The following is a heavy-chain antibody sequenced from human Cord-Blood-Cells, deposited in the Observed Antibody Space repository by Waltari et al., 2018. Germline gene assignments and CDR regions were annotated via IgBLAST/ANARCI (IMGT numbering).Heavy chain of an antibody. J-gene: IGHJ4*02. CDR3: ARDLGWD. Sequence: QVQLQESGPGLVKPSETLSLTCAVPAYSISSGYYWGWIRQPPGKGLEWIGSIYHSGSTYYNPSLKSRVTISVDTSKNQFSLKLSSVTAADTAVYYCARDLGWDWGQGTLVTVSS. V-gene: IGHV4-38-2*02. CDR2: IYHSGST. D-gene: IGHD6-19*01. CDR1: AYSISSGYY.